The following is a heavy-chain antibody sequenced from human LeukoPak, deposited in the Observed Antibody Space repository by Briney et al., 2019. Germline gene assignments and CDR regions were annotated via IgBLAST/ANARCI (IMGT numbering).Heavy chain of an antibody. CDR3: AQRVLGIPHY. Sequence: GGSLRLSCAASGFTFSSYWMHWVRQAPGKGLVWVSRINSDGSSTTYADSVKGRFTISRDNSKNTLYLQMTNLRAEDTAIYYCAQRVLGIPHYWGQGTLVTVSS. CDR1: GFTFSSYW. V-gene: IGHV3-74*01. J-gene: IGHJ4*02. CDR2: INSDGSST. D-gene: IGHD7-27*01.